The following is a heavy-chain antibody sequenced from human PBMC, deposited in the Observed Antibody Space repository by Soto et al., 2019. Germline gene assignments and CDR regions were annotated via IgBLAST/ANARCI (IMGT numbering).Heavy chain of an antibody. V-gene: IGHV4-59*08. CDR2: IYYSGST. D-gene: IGHD6-6*01. CDR1: GGSISSYY. CDR3: ARLQYSSSVKDYYYYYYMDV. J-gene: IGHJ6*03. Sequence: SETLSLTCTVSGGSISSYYWSWIRQPPGKGLEWIGYIYYSGSTNYNPSLKSRVTISVDTSKNQFSLKLSSVTAADTAVYYCARLQYSSSVKDYYYYYYMDVWGKGTTVTVSS.